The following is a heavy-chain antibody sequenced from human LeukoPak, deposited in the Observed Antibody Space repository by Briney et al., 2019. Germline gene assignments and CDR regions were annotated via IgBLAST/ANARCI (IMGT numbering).Heavy chain of an antibody. CDR3: ARLKDDVTKFDY. J-gene: IGHJ4*02. CDR2: INQDVSRI. CDR1: GFSFSRYW. Sequence: GGSLRLSCAGSGFSFSRYWMAWVRQAPGKGLKWVASINQDVSRIHYVDSVKGRFTISRDNAKNSLFLQMNSLRVEDTAVYFCARLKDDVTKFDYWGQGTLVTVSS. V-gene: IGHV3-7*01. D-gene: IGHD2-8*01.